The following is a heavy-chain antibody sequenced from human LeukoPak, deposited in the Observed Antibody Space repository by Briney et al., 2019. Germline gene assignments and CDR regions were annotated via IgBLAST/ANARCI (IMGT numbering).Heavy chain of an antibody. V-gene: IGHV3-21*01. J-gene: IGHJ2*01. CDR3: VRGPRSHRSDLTKWYFDL. CDR1: EFTFRGFN. CDR2: ISTDSKFK. Sequence: GGSLRLSCAASEFTFRGFNMVWVRQAPGKGLEWVSSISTDSKFKYYSDSVTGRFTISRDNAENSLSLQMNSLRVDDTATYYCVRGPRSHRSDLTKWYFDLWGRGTLVSVSS.